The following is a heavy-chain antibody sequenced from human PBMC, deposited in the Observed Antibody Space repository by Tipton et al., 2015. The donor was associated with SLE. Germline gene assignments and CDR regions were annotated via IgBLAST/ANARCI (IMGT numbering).Heavy chain of an antibody. J-gene: IGHJ4*02. V-gene: IGHV4-38-2*02. CDR2: IYNSGST. Sequence: TLSLTCTVSGGSISSYYWGWIRQPPGKGLEWIGSIYNSGSTYYNPSLKSRVTISVDTSKNQFSLKLSSVTAADTAVYYCARVRYGGSPDYWGQGTLVTVSS. CDR3: ARVRYGGSPDY. CDR1: GGSISSYY. D-gene: IGHD4-23*01.